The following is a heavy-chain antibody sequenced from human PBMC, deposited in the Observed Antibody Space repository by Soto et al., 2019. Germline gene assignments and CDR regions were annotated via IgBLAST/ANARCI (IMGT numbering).Heavy chain of an antibody. CDR3: ARVWDPDNQKGYCSGGSCRILGNYGRYFDY. CDR1: GGSISSGGYY. V-gene: IGHV4-31*03. Sequence: QVQLQESGPGLVKPSQTLSLTCTVSGGSISSGGYYWSWIRQHPGKGLEWIGYIYYSGSTYYNPSLKSRVTISVDTSKNQFSLKLSSVTAADTAVYYCARVWDPDNQKGYCSGGSCRILGNYGRYFDYWGQGTLVTVSS. J-gene: IGHJ4*02. D-gene: IGHD2-15*01. CDR2: IYYSGST.